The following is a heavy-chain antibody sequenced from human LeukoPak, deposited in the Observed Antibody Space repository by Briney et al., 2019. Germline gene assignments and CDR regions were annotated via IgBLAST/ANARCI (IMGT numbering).Heavy chain of an antibody. V-gene: IGHV1-2*02. Sequence: GASVKVSCKTSGYPFNTYYMHWVRQAPGQGPEWMGWINPNSGFTKYGKKFQDRVSMTRDSSISTAYMELSRLTSDDTAVYYCARDFWSGYYIGDAWGQGTLVTVSS. CDR3: ARDFWSGYYIGDA. J-gene: IGHJ5*02. CDR2: INPNSGFT. CDR1: GYPFNTYY. D-gene: IGHD3-3*01.